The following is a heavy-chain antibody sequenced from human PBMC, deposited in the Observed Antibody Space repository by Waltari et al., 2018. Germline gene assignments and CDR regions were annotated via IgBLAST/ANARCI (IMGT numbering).Heavy chain of an antibody. J-gene: IGHJ4*02. CDR3: VLYSSEFLGDL. CDR1: GFRFRDYW. D-gene: IGHD3-22*01. V-gene: IGHV3-74*01. Sequence: EMQLVESGGGLVQTGGSMRLSCAASGFRFRDYWMHWVRQAPGKGLVSAAHINLDGRIKNYADSVKGRFTISRDNAENTLFLQMNSLRVEDTGVYYCVLYSSEFLGDLWGQGTLVTVSS. CDR2: INLDGRIK.